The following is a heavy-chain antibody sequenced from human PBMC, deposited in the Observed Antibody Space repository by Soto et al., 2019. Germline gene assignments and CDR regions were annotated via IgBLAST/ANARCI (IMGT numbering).Heavy chain of an antibody. CDR3: TRVGGYYGDYPNFDY. V-gene: IGHV4-59*01. D-gene: IGHD4-17*01. CDR1: GGSIRSYD. J-gene: IGHJ4*02. Sequence: SETLSLTYTVYGGSIRSYDWSWIRHPPGKGLEWIGNIYYSGSTNYNPSRKSRVTMSVDMSKNQVSLKLSSVTAADTAVYYCTRVGGYYGDYPNFDYWGQGALVTVSS. CDR2: IYYSGST.